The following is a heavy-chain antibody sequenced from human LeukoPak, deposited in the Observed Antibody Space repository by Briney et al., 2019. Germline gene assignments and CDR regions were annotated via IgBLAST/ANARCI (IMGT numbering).Heavy chain of an antibody. CDR1: GYTFTGYY. Sequence: ASVKVSCKASGYTFTGYYMHWVRQAPGQGLEWMGRTNPNSGSTNYAQKFQGRVTMTRDTSISTAYMELSRLRSDDTAVYYCARDVVGSYIVRGDAFDIWGQGTMVTVSS. CDR3: ARDVVGSYIVRGDAFDI. V-gene: IGHV1-2*06. J-gene: IGHJ3*02. CDR2: TNPNSGST. D-gene: IGHD1-26*01.